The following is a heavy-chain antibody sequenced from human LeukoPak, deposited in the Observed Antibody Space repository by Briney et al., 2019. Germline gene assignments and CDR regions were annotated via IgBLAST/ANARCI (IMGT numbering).Heavy chain of an antibody. CDR2: IHYSGST. D-gene: IGHD3-10*01. CDR3: ARTSYSGYMVRGVLYYGMDV. CDR1: GGSISGDGYH. V-gene: IGHV4-39*01. Sequence: SETLSLTCSVSGGSISGDGYHWGWIRRPPGKGLEWIGSIHYSGSTCYKTSLKSRVTIDVDTSKNQFSLKLSSVTAADTAVYYCARTSYSGYMVRGVLYYGMDVWGQGTTVTVSS. J-gene: IGHJ6*02.